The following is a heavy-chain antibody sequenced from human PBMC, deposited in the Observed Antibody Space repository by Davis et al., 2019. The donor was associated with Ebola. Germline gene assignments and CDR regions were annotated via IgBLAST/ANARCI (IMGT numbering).Heavy chain of an antibody. V-gene: IGHV3-21*04. CDR2: ISSSSSYI. CDR1: GFTFSSYS. D-gene: IGHD6-19*01. Sequence: GGSLRPSCAASGFTFSSYSMNWVRQAPGKGLEWVSSISSSSSYIYYADSVKGRFTISRDNAKNSLYLQMNSLRAEDTAVYYCARGGAVAGTFDYWGQGTLVTVSS. CDR3: ARGGAVAGTFDY. J-gene: IGHJ4*02.